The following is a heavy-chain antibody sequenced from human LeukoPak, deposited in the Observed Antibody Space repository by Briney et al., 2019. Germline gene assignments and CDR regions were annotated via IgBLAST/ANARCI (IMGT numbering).Heavy chain of an antibody. J-gene: IGHJ4*02. Sequence: GGSLRLSCAASGFTFDDYGMSWVRQAPGKGLEWVSGINWNGGSTGYADSVKGRFTISRDNAKNSLYLQMNSLRAEDTAVYYCAKDLEAGTSPFGFDYWGQGTLVTVSS. CDR1: GFTFDDYG. D-gene: IGHD6-13*01. V-gene: IGHV3-20*04. CDR3: AKDLEAGTSPFGFDY. CDR2: INWNGGST.